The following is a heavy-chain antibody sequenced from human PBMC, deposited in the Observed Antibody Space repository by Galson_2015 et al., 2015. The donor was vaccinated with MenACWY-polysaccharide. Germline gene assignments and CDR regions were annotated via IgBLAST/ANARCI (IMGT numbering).Heavy chain of an antibody. J-gene: IGHJ4*02. Sequence: SVKVSCKASGYTFTSNAINWVRQAPGRGLEWMGRMSPTSGNTGSAHKFQGRVTMTWSTSISTAYMELSSLRSEDTATYYCARGGRGAWYEGDYWGQGTLVTVSS. CDR1: GYTFTSNA. CDR2: MSPTSGNT. D-gene: IGHD6-19*01. V-gene: IGHV1-8*01. CDR3: ARGGRGAWYEGDY.